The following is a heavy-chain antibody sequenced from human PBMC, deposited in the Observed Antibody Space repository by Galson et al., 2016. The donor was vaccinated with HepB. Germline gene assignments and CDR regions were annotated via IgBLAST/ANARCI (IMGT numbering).Heavy chain of an antibody. Sequence: ETLSLTCTVSGGSISNNAYYWGWIRQPPGKGLEWIGSVYYSGNKYYDPSLKSRVTISVDTSKNQFSLQLSSVIAADTAVYYCATTVTRTYWYFALWGLGTLVTVSS. V-gene: IGHV4-39*01. CDR1: GGSISNNAYY. CDR2: VYYSGNK. D-gene: IGHD4-17*01. CDR3: ATTVTRTYWYFAL. J-gene: IGHJ2*01.